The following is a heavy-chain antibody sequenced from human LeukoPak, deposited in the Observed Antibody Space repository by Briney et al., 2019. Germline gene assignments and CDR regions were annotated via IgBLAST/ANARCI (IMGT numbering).Heavy chain of an antibody. CDR1: GFTVSSNY. D-gene: IGHD5-24*01. CDR3: ARAMATREFDY. Sequence: GGSLRLSCAASGFTVSSNYMSWVRQAPGKGLEWVSVVYGGGSTSYADSVKGRFTISRDNSKNTLCLQMNSLRAGDTAVYYCARAMATREFDYWGQGTLVTVSS. CDR2: VYGGGST. V-gene: IGHV3-53*01. J-gene: IGHJ4*02.